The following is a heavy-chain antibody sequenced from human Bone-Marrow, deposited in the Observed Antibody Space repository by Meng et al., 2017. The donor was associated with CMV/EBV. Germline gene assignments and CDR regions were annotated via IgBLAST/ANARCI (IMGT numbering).Heavy chain of an antibody. CDR3: AAWDDAFDI. J-gene: IGHJ3*02. Sequence: GGSLRLSCAASGFTFSSYAMHWVRQAPGKGLEWVAVISYDGSNKYYADSVKGRFTISRDNSKNTLYLQMNSLRAEDTAVYYCAAWDDAFDIWGQGKMVTVSS. V-gene: IGHV3-30*04. D-gene: IGHD1-26*01. CDR1: GFTFSSYA. CDR2: ISYDGSNK.